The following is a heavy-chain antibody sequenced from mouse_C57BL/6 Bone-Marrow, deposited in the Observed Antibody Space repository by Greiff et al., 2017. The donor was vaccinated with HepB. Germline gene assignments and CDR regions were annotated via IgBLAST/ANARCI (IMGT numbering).Heavy chain of an antibody. CDR2: IWGVGST. Sequence: VHLVESGPGLVAPSQSLSITCTVSGLSLTSYGVDWVRQSPGKGLEWLGVIWGVGSTNYNSALKSRLSISKDNSKSQVFLKMNSLQTDDTAMYYCASSRQLRPFAYWGQGTLVTVSA. D-gene: IGHD3-2*02. CDR1: GLSLTSYG. J-gene: IGHJ3*01. V-gene: IGHV2-6*01. CDR3: ASSRQLRPFAY.